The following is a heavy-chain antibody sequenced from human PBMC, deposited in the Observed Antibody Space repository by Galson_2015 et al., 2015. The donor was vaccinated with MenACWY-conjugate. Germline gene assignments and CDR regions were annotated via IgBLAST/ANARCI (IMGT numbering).Heavy chain of an antibody. D-gene: IGHD3-10*02. CDR2: TNGDGSII. Sequence: SLRLSCAGSGFIFSSHWMHWVRQLPGEGLIWVSRTNGDGSIIDYADSVKGRFTTSRDNAKNMVFLQMDRLRAEDTAVYYCVRALNVAATSWGQGTRAPASS. J-gene: IGHJ5*02. CDR3: VRALNVAATS. CDR1: GFIFSSHW. V-gene: IGHV3-74*01.